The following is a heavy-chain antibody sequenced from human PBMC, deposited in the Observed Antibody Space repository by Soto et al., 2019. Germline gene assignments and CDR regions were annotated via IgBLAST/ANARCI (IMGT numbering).Heavy chain of an antibody. CDR1: GFSISSYW. Sequence: EVQVVESGGGLVQPGGSLRLTCVASGFSISSYWMSWVRQAPGKGLEWVANIKSDGSENNYVDSVKGRFTISRDNAKNSLYLQMNSLRVEDTSVYYCARGGRSDYWGQGTLVTVSS. CDR2: IKSDGSEN. CDR3: ARGGRSDY. D-gene: IGHD3-16*01. V-gene: IGHV3-7*01. J-gene: IGHJ4*02.